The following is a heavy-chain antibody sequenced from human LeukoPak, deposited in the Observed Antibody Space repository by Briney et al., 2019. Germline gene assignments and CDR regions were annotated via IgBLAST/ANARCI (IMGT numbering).Heavy chain of an antibody. CDR2: ISGSGGST. CDR1: GFTFSSHA. D-gene: IGHD3-22*01. Sequence: GGSLRLSCAASGFTFSSHAMSWVRQPPGKGLEWVSAISGSGGSTYYADSVKGRFTISRDNSKNTLYLQMNSLRAEDTAVYYCAKDLYYDSSGYPEAFDIWGQGTMVTVSS. J-gene: IGHJ3*02. V-gene: IGHV3-23*01. CDR3: AKDLYYDSSGYPEAFDI.